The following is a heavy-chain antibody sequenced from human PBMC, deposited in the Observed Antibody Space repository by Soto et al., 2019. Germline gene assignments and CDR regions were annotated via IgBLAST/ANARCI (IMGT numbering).Heavy chain of an antibody. J-gene: IGHJ5*02. CDR3: ARSPNTLYCSSTSCYGVFDP. CDR2: ISSSSSYI. D-gene: IGHD2-2*01. CDR1: GFTFSSYS. V-gene: IGHV3-21*01. Sequence: GGSLRLSCAASGFTFSSYSMNWVRQAPWKGLEWVSSISSSSSYIYYADSVKGRFTISRDNAKNSLYLQMNSLRAEDTAVYYCARSPNTLYCSSTSCYGVFDPWGQGTLVTVSS.